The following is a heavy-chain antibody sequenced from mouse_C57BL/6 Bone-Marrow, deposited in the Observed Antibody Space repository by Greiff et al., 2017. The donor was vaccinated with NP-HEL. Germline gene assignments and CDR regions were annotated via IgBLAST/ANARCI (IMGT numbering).Heavy chain of an antibody. CDR1: GFSLTSYG. CDR3: ARKRHLCITTEYYFDY. D-gene: IGHD1-1*01. J-gene: IGHJ2*01. V-gene: IGHV2-2*01. Sequence: QVQLQQSGPGLVQPSQSLSITCTVSGFSLTSYGVHWVRQSPGKGLEWLGGIWSGGSTDYNAAFISSLGISKDNSKSQAFLTTNSLQVDDTTIYYGARKRHLCITTEYYFDYWGQGTTLTVSS. CDR2: IWSGGST.